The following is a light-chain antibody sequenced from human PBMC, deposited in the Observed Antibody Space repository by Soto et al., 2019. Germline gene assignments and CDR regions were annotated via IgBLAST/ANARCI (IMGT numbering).Light chain of an antibody. CDR1: QSVTNSQ. CDR3: QQFGSASWT. V-gene: IGKV3-20*01. J-gene: IGKJ1*01. Sequence: EIVLTQSPGTLSLSPGEKATLSCRASQSVTNSQLAWYQQKPGQAPRLLIYGASSRATGIPDRFTGSGSGTDFTLTISRLEPEDFAVYYCQQFGSASWTFGQGTKVDIK. CDR2: GAS.